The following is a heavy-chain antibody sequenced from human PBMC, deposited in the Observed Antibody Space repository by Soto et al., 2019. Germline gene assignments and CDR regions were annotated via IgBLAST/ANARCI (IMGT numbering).Heavy chain of an antibody. V-gene: IGHV1-18*01. CDR2: ISGYNGDT. D-gene: IGHD6-13*01. CDR1: GYTFTNYG. J-gene: IGHJ1*01. Sequence: QVPLVQSGTEVKKPGASVKVSCKASGYTFTNYGISWVRQAPGQGPEWMGWISGYNGDTNYAQTLQGRATMTTDTSTATAYMELRSLRSDDTAVYYCARGGSSWSAEYYQYWGQGTLVIVSS. CDR3: ARGGSSWSAEYYQY.